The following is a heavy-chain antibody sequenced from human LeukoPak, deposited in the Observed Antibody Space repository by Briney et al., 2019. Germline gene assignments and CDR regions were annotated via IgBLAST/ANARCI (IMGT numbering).Heavy chain of an antibody. CDR3: ATDIPVWCGYEYFDY. Sequence: GGSLRLSCEASGFTLSNAWMSWVRQVPGRGLEWVGRIKSKTDGGTTDYAAPVKGRFTISRDDSKNTVYLQMNSLKTEDTAVYYCATDIPVWCGYEYFDYWGQGTLVTVSS. CDR1: GFTLSNAW. J-gene: IGHJ4*02. D-gene: IGHD3-3*01. CDR2: IKSKTDGGTT. V-gene: IGHV3-15*01.